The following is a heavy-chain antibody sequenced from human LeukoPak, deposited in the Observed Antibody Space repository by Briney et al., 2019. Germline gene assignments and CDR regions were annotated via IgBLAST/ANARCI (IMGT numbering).Heavy chain of an antibody. J-gene: IGHJ4*02. CDR3: ASLTLEWLLSDY. Sequence: QLGGSLRLSCAASGFTFSSYEMNWVRQAPGKGLEWVSYISSSGSTIYYADSVKGRFTISRDNAKNSLYLQMNSLRAEDTAIYYCASLTLEWLLSDYWGQGTLVTVSS. V-gene: IGHV3-48*03. CDR1: GFTFSSYE. CDR2: ISSSGSTI. D-gene: IGHD3-3*01.